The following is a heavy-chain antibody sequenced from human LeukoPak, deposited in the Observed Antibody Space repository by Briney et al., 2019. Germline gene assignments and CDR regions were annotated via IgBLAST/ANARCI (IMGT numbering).Heavy chain of an antibody. J-gene: IGHJ3*02. CDR2: IYYSGST. CDR3: AKSGYDSSGSLAFDI. Sequence: SETLSLTCTVSGGSISSYYWSWIRQPPGKGLDWIGYIYYSGSTNYNPSLKSRVTISVDTPKNQFSLKLSSVTAADTAVYYCAKSGYDSSGSLAFDIWGQGTMVTVSS. CDR1: GGSISSYY. V-gene: IGHV4-59*01. D-gene: IGHD3-22*01.